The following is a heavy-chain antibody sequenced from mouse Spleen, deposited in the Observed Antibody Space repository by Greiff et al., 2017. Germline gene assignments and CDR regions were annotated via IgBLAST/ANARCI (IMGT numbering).Heavy chain of an antibody. CDR1: GYTFSSYW. CDR2: ILPGSGST. CDR3: ASGTTVVANFDY. D-gene: IGHD1-1*01. Sequence: VQLQQSGAELMKPGASVKISCKATGYTFSSYWIEWVKQRPGHGLEWIGEILPGSGSTNYNEKFKGKATFTADTSSNTAYMQLSSLTSEDSAVYYCASGTTVVANFDYWGQGTTLTVSS. J-gene: IGHJ2*01. V-gene: IGHV1-9*01.